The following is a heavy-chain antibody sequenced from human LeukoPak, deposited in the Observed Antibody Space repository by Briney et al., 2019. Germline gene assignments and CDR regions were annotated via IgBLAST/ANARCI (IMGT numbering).Heavy chain of an antibody. CDR1: GYSISSGYY. CDR3: ARGGDYYDLNWFDP. CDR2: IFHTGST. D-gene: IGHD3-22*01. V-gene: IGHV4-38-2*02. Sequence: PSETLSLTCTVSGYSISSGYYWAWIRQPPGKGLEWIGSIFHTGSTYHNPSLKSRVTISVDTSKNQFSLKLSSVTAADTAVYYCARGGDYYDLNWFDPWGQGTLVTVSS. J-gene: IGHJ5*02.